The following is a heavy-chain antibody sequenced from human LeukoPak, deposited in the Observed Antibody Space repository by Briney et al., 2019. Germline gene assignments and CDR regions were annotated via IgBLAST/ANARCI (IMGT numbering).Heavy chain of an antibody. J-gene: IGHJ6*03. Sequence: PSETLSLTCTVSGGSISSYYWSWIRQPPGKGLEWIGYIYYSGSTNYNPSLKSRVTISVDTSKNQFSLKLSSVTAADTAVYYCARGPYYYGSGSYLAYYYYYYMDVWGKGTTVTISS. CDR1: GGSISSYY. CDR2: IYYSGST. V-gene: IGHV4-59*01. CDR3: ARGPYYYGSGSYLAYYYYYYMDV. D-gene: IGHD3-10*01.